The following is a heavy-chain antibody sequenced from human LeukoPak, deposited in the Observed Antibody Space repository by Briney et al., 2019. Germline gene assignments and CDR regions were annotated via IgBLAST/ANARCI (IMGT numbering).Heavy chain of an antibody. V-gene: IGHV4-34*01. CDR2: INHSGST. CDR1: GGSFSGYY. J-gene: IGHJ4*02. Sequence: PSETLSLTCAVYGGSFSGYYWSWIRQPPGKGLEWIGEINHSGSTNYNPSLKRRVTISVDTSKNQFSLKLSSVTAADTAVYYCARVGTWPGFDYWGQGTLVTVSS. CDR3: ARVGTWPGFDY. D-gene: IGHD1-1*01.